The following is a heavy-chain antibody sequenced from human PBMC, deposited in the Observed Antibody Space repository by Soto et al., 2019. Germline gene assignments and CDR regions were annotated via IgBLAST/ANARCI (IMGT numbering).Heavy chain of an antibody. CDR1: GYTFTSYG. V-gene: IGHV1-18*01. J-gene: IGHJ5*02. D-gene: IGHD1-7*01. Sequence: ASVKPSWKASGYTFTSYGISWVRQAPGQGLEWMGWISAYNGNTNYAQKLQGRVTMTTDTSTSTAYMELRSLRSDDTAVYYCARLELTKLDNWFDPWGQGTLVTVSS. CDR3: ARLELTKLDNWFDP. CDR2: ISAYNGNT.